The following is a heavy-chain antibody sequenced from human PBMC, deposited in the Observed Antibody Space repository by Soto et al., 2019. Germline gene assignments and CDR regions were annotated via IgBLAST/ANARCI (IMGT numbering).Heavy chain of an antibody. J-gene: IGHJ5*02. Sequence: GGSLRLSCAASGFTFSSYWMHWVRQAPGKGLVWVSRINSDGSSTSYADSVKGRFTISRDNAKNTLYLQMNSLRAEDTAVYYCARAMIVVVRGGLFDPWGQGTLVTVSS. CDR1: GFTFSSYW. V-gene: IGHV3-74*01. D-gene: IGHD3-22*01. CDR2: INSDGSST. CDR3: ARAMIVVVRGGLFDP.